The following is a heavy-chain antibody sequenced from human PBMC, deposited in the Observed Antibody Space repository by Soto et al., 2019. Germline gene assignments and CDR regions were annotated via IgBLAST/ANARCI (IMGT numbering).Heavy chain of an antibody. CDR2: IYYRGST. CDR1: GGSISSYY. CDR3: ARFHWYFDL. Sequence: QVQLQESGPGLVKPSETLSLTCTVSGGSISSYYWSWIRQPPGKGLEWIGYIYYRGSTNYNPSLTSRVTISVDTAKNQFSLKLRSVTAADTAMYSCARFHWYFDLWGRGTLVTVSS. V-gene: IGHV4-59*01. J-gene: IGHJ2*01.